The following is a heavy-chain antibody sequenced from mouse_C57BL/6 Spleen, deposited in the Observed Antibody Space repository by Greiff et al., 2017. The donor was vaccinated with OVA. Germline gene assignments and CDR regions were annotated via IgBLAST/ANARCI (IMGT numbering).Heavy chain of an antibody. CDR3: ARNSRYSNYFDY. CDR2: IDPSDSYT. J-gene: IGHJ2*01. V-gene: IGHV1-69*01. CDR1: GYTFTSYW. D-gene: IGHD2-5*01. Sequence: VQLQQPGAELVMPGASVKLSCKASGYTFTSYWMHWVKQRPGQGLEWIGEIDPSDSYTNYNQKFKGKSTLTVDKSSSTAYMQLSSLTSEDSAVYYCARNSRYSNYFDYWGQGTTLTVSS.